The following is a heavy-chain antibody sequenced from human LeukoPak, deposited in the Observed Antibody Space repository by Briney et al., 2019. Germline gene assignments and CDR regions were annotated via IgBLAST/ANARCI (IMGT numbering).Heavy chain of an antibody. CDR2: IYYSGST. Sequence: SETLSLTCTVSGGSISSYYWSWIRQPPGKGLEWIGYIYYSGSTNYNPSLKSRVTISVDTSKNQFSLKLSSVTAADTAVYYCASSIAEARYWFDPWGQGTLVIVSS. V-gene: IGHV4-59*08. CDR3: ASSIAEARYWFDP. J-gene: IGHJ5*02. CDR1: GGSISSYY. D-gene: IGHD6-13*01.